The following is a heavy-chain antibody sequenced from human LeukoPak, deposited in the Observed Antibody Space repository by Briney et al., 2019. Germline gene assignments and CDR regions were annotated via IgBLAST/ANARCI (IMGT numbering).Heavy chain of an antibody. CDR3: ARGGYSSGWYTHPFASGAFDI. V-gene: IGHV3-64*01. CDR1: GFTFSSYA. CDR2: ISSNGGST. D-gene: IGHD6-19*01. Sequence: GSLRLSCAASGFTFSSYAMHWVRQAPGKGLEYVSAISSNGGSTYYANSVKGRFTISRDNSKNTLYLQMGSLRAEDMAVYYCARGGYSSGWYTHPFASGAFDIWGQGTMVTVSS. J-gene: IGHJ3*02.